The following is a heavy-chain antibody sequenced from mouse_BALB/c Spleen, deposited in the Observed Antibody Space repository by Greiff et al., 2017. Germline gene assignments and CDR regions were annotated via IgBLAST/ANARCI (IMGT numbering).Heavy chain of an antibody. Sequence: EVQRVESGGGLVKPGGSLKLSCAASGFTFSSYAMSWVRQTPEKRLEWVASISSGGSTYYPDSVKGRFTISRDNARNILYLQMSSLRSEDTAMYYCARGGGYGNSCPMDYWGQGTSVTVSS. CDR3: ARGGGYGNSCPMDY. CDR1: GFTFSSYA. CDR2: ISSGGST. D-gene: IGHD2-1*01. V-gene: IGHV5-6-5*01. J-gene: IGHJ4*01.